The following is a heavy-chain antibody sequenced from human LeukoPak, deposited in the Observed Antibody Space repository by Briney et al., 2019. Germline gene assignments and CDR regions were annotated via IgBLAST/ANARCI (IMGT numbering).Heavy chain of an antibody. CDR1: GFTFSSYS. CDR3: ASVDYYGSGNYYNDVDY. V-gene: IGHV3-21*01. CDR2: ISSSSSYI. Sequence: GGSLRLSCAASGFTFSSYSMNWVRQAPGKGLEWVSSISSSSSYIYYADSVKGRFTISRDNAKNSLYLQMKSLRAEDTALYYFASVDYYGSGNYYNDVDYWGQGTLVTVSS. D-gene: IGHD3-10*01. J-gene: IGHJ4*02.